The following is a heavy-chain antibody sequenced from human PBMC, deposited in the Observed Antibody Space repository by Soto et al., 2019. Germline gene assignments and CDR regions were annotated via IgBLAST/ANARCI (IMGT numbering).Heavy chain of an antibody. CDR1: GFTFSSYA. J-gene: IGHJ4*02. V-gene: IGHV3-23*01. CDR2: ISGSGGST. D-gene: IGHD6-13*01. CDR3: ATSLRVYVVQLVRGVY. Sequence: EVQLLESGGGLVQPGGSLRLSCAASGFTFSSYAMSWVRQAPGKGLEWVSAISGSGGSTYYADSVKGRFTISRDNSKNTLYLQMNSLRAEDTAVYYCATSLRVYVVQLVRGVYWGQGTLVTVSS.